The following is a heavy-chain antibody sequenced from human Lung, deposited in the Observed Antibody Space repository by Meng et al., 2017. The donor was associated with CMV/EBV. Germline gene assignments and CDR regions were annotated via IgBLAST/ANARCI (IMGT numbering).Heavy chain of an antibody. Sequence: QVQLQESGPGLAKPSETLSLTCTVSGGSISSYYWSWIRQPPGKGLEWIGYIYYSGSTNYNPSLKSRVTISVDTSKNQFSLKLSSVTAADTAVYYCARVHYVVSWFDPWGQGTLVTVSS. D-gene: IGHD2-2*01. CDR3: ARVHYVVSWFDP. CDR2: IYYSGST. V-gene: IGHV4-59*01. J-gene: IGHJ5*02. CDR1: GGSISSYY.